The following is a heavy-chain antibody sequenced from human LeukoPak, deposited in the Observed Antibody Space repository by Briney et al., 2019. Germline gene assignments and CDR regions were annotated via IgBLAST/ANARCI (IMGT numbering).Heavy chain of an antibody. CDR3: ARMMLGSSGWYWVDMDV. Sequence: SETLSLTCAVYGGSFSYYYWSWIRQPPGKGLEWIGEINQSGSTNYNPSLKSRVTISLDTSKNQFSLKVTSVTAADTAVYYCARMMLGSSGWYWVDMDVWGNGTTVTISS. D-gene: IGHD6-13*01. V-gene: IGHV4-34*01. CDR1: GGSFSYYY. CDR2: INQSGST. J-gene: IGHJ6*03.